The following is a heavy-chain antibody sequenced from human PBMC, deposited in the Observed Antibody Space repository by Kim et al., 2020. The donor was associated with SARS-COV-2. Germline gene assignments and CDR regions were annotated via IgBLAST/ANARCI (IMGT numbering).Heavy chain of an antibody. CDR2: N. Sequence: NGYALSVKSRITINPDTSKNQFSLQLRAVTPEDTAIYYCARIASADGVDYWGQGTLVTVSS. V-gene: IGHV6-1*01. D-gene: IGHD6-13*01. CDR3: ARIASADGVDY. J-gene: IGHJ4*02.